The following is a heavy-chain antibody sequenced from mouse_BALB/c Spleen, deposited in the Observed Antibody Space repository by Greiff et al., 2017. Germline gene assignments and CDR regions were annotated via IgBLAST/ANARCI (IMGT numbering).Heavy chain of an antibody. D-gene: IGHD2-4*01. Sequence: QVQLQQSGAELVRPGVSVKISCKGSGYTFTDYAMHWVKQSHAKSLEWIGVISTYYGDASYNQKFKGKATMTVDKSSSTAYMELARLTSEDSAIYYCARRRRDYDDAMDYWGQGTSVTVSS. CDR3: ARRRRDYDDAMDY. CDR2: ISTYYGDA. J-gene: IGHJ4*01. CDR1: GYTFTDYA. V-gene: IGHV1S137*01.